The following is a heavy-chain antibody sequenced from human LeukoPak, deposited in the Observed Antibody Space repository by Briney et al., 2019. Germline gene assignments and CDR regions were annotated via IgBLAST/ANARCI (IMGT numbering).Heavy chain of an antibody. CDR2: IYYSGST. CDR3: ARLRIVGATTIDY. Sequence: SETLSLTCTVSGGSISSSSYYWGWFRKPPGKGLEWIGSIYYSGSTYYNPSLKSRVTISVDTSKNQFSLKLSSVTAADTAVYYCARLRIVGATTIDYWGQGTLVTVSS. V-gene: IGHV4-39*01. CDR1: GGSISSSSYY. D-gene: IGHD1-26*01. J-gene: IGHJ4*02.